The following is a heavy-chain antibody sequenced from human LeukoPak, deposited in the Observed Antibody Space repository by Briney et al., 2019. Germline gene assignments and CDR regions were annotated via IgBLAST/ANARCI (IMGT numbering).Heavy chain of an antibody. V-gene: IGHV3-30*03. CDR3: ARGDNWNDRGSFDY. J-gene: IGHJ4*02. Sequence: PGGSLRLSCAASGFTFSSYGMHWVRQAPGKGLEWVAVISYDGSNKYYADSVKGRFTISRDNSKNTLYLQMNSLRAEDTAVYYCARGDNWNDRGSFDYWGQGNLVTVSS. CDR1: GFTFSSYG. CDR2: ISYDGSNK. D-gene: IGHD1-20*01.